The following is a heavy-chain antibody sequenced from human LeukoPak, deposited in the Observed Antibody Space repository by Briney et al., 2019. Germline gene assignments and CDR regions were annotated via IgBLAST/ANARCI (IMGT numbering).Heavy chain of an antibody. D-gene: IGHD3-22*01. J-gene: IGHJ4*02. Sequence: SQTLSLTCTVSGGSISSGGYFWSWIRQHPGTGLEWIGHIYYSGSTYYSPSLKSRVTISVDTSKNQFSLKLNSVTAADTAVYYCASLSGFYLDWGQGTLVTVSS. CDR2: IYYSGST. CDR1: GGSISSGGYF. CDR3: ASLSGFYLD. V-gene: IGHV4-31*03.